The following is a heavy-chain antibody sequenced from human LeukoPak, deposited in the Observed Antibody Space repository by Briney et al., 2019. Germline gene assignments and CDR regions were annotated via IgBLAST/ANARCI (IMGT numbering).Heavy chain of an antibody. CDR3: ARVGVRGRGYFDY. J-gene: IGHJ4*02. Sequence: SVEVSCKASGGTFSSYAISWVRQAPGQGLEWMGGIIPIFGTANYAQKFQGRVTITADESTSTAYMELSSLRSEDTAVYYCARVGVRGRGYFDYWGQGTLVTVSS. V-gene: IGHV1-69*01. CDR1: GGTFSSYA. D-gene: IGHD3-10*01. CDR2: IIPIFGTA.